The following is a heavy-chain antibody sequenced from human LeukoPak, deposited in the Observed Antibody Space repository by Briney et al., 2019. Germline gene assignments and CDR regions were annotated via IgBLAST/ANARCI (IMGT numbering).Heavy chain of an antibody. D-gene: IGHD2-15*01. V-gene: IGHV7-4-1*02. J-gene: IGHJ4*02. CDR1: GYSFTSNY. CDR2: INTNTGNP. Sequence: GASVKVSCKASGYSFTSNYIHWVRQAPGQGLEWMGWINTNTGNPTYAQGFTERFVFSWDTSVNTAYLQINSLKPEDTAVYFCARDTYCSGGRCYSRVGYWGQGTVVTVSS. CDR3: ARDTYCSGGRCYSRVGY.